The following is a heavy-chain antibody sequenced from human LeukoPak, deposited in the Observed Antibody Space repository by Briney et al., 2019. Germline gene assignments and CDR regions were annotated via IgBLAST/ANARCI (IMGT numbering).Heavy chain of an antibody. V-gene: IGHV3-11*01. CDR2: ISSSGSTI. CDR3: ARDDAGGDSRDYFDY. CDR1: GFTLSDYY. D-gene: IGHD4-17*01. Sequence: GGSLRLSCAASGFTLSDYYMSWIRQAPGKGLEWVSYISSSGSTIYYADSVKGRFTISRDNAKNSLYLQMNSLRAEDTAVYYCARDDAGGDSRDYFDYWGQGTLVIVSS. J-gene: IGHJ4*02.